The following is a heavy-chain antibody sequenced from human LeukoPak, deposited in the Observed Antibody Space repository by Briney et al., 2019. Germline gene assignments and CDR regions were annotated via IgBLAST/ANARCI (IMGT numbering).Heavy chain of an antibody. D-gene: IGHD3-10*01. Sequence: ASVKVSCKASGGTFSSYAISWVRQAPGQGLEWMGGIIPIFGTATYAQKFQGRVTITTDESTSTAYMELSSLRSEDTAVYYCARDSYYYGSGSYYNYYYYYYMDVWGKGTTVTVSS. J-gene: IGHJ6*03. CDR3: ARDSYYYGSGSYYNYYYYYYMDV. CDR2: IIPIFGTA. V-gene: IGHV1-69*05. CDR1: GGTFSSYA.